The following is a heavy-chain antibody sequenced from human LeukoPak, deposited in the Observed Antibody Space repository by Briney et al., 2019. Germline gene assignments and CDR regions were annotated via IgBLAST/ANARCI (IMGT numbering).Heavy chain of an antibody. CDR1: GYTFTSYG. Sequence: ASVKVSCKASGYTFTSYGISWVRQAPGQGLKWMGWISAYNGNTNYAQKLQGRVTMTTDTSTSTAYMELRSLRSDDTAVYYCARDIVLMVYRSNWFDPWGQGTLVTVSS. J-gene: IGHJ5*02. D-gene: IGHD2-8*01. CDR2: ISAYNGNT. CDR3: ARDIVLMVYRSNWFDP. V-gene: IGHV1-18*01.